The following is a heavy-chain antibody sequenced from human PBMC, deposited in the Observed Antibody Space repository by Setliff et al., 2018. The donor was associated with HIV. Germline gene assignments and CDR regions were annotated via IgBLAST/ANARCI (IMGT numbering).Heavy chain of an antibody. Sequence: SLTCTVSGGSISSGVYYWSWIRHHPGKGLEWIGYIHYSGSIYYNPSLKSRVTISVDTSKNQFSLKLSSVTAADTAVYYCARVCPPVRYNFWSGYYPKAGYFDYWGQGALVTVSS. D-gene: IGHD3-3*01. CDR2: IHYSGSI. CDR3: ARVCPPVRYNFWSGYYPKAGYFDY. V-gene: IGHV4-31*03. CDR1: GGSISSGVYY. J-gene: IGHJ4*02.